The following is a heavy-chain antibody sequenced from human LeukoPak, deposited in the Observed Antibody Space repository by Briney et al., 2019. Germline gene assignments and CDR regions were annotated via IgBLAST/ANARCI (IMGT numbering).Heavy chain of an antibody. J-gene: IGHJ6*03. V-gene: IGHV1-8*01. CDR3: ARAITIFDYYYMDV. CDR1: GDTFTTYD. D-gene: IGHD3-3*01. CDR2: MNPKSGNT. Sequence: ASVKVSCNISGDTFTTYDINWVRQATGQGLEWMGWMNPKSGNTVYAQKFQGRLTLTRAISISTAYMELGSLRSEDTAVYFCARAITIFDYYYMDVWGQGTTVTVSS.